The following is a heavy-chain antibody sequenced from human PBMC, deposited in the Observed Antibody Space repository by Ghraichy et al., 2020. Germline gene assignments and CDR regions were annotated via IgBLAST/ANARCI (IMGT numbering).Heavy chain of an antibody. CDR2: VSWDGGST. D-gene: IGHD3-16*01. V-gene: IGHV3-43*01. Sequence: GGSLRLSCAASGFTFDDCTMHWVRQAPGQGLEWVSLVSWDGGSTFYADSVKGRFTISRDNTGNSLYLQMNSLRTDDTALYFCAKGIGVLYYDGMDVWGQGTTVTVSS. J-gene: IGHJ6*02. CDR3: AKGIGVLYYDGMDV. CDR1: GFTFDDCT.